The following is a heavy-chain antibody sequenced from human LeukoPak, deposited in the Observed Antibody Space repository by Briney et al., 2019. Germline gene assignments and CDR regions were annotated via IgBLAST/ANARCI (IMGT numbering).Heavy chain of an antibody. D-gene: IGHD4-17*01. J-gene: IGHJ4*02. Sequence: KPSETLSLTCTVSGASISSYYWSWIRQPPGKGLEWIGEINHSGSTNYNPSLKSRVTISVDTSKNQFSLKLSSVTAADTAVYYCARPNHGDLVYFDYWGQGTLVTVSS. CDR3: ARPNHGDLVYFDY. V-gene: IGHV4-34*01. CDR2: INHSGST. CDR1: GASISSYY.